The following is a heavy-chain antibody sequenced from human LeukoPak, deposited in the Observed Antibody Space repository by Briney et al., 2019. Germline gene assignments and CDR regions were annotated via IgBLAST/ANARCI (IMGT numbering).Heavy chain of an antibody. CDR3: AREGRQDYVYFDY. J-gene: IGHJ4*02. V-gene: IGHV4-59*01. D-gene: IGHD4-17*01. Sequence: SVTLSLTCTVSGDSISDYYWMWLRQPPGKGREGCGYINYSGNTNYNRSLKSRVTISVDTSNNHFSLRLTSVSAAATAVFYCAREGRQDYVYFDYWGQGTLVTVSS. CDR1: GDSISDYY. CDR2: INYSGNT.